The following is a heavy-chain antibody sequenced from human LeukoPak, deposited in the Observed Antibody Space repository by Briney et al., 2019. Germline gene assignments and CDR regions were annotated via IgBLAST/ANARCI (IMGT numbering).Heavy chain of an antibody. D-gene: IGHD2-2*01. CDR2: IWYDGSNK. V-gene: IGHV3-30*19. CDR1: GFTFSSYG. CDR3: ARDRYCSSTSCYGFDY. J-gene: IGHJ4*02. Sequence: GGSLRLSCAASGFTFSSYGMHWVRQAPGKGLEWVAVIWYDGSNKYYADSVKGRFTISRDNSKNTLYLQMNSLRAEDTAVHYCARDRYCSSTSCYGFDYWGQGTLVTVSS.